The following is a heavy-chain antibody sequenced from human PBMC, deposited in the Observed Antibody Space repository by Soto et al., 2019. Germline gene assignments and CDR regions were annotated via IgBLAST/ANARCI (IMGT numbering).Heavy chain of an antibody. D-gene: IGHD2-2*01. CDR2: ISGSGGST. Sequence: EVQLLESGGGLVQPGGSLRLSCAASGFTFSSYAMSWVRQAPGKGLEWVSAISGSGGSTYYADSVKGRFTISRDNSKNPLHMQMKSLRVEDTAVYYCARGAQVVPAANGWSRYYDYMDVWGKGTTVTVSS. CDR1: GFTFSSYA. CDR3: ARGAQVVPAANGWSRYYDYMDV. J-gene: IGHJ6*03. V-gene: IGHV3-23*01.